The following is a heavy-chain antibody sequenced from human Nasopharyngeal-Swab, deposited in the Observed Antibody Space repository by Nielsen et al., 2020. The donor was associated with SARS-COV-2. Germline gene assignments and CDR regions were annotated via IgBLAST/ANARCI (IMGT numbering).Heavy chain of an antibody. CDR2: IYYSGST. CDR3: ARVQQWLALFDY. CDR1: GGSISSYY. J-gene: IGHJ4*02. Sequence: SETLSLTCTVSGGSISSYYWSWSRQRPGKGQEWIGYIYYSGSTNYNPYLKSRVTISVDTSKNQFSLKLSSVTAADTAVYYCARVQQWLALFDYWGQGTLVTVSS. V-gene: IGHV4-59*01. D-gene: IGHD6-19*01.